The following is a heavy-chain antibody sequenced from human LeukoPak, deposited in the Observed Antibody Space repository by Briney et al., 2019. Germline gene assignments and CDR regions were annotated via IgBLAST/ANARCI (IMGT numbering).Heavy chain of an antibody. CDR3: AREGYYYHTSNGDDH. J-gene: IGHJ5*02. CDR2: ISVHSGHT. D-gene: IGHD3-22*01. V-gene: IGHV1-18*01. Sequence: ASAKVSCKASGGTLNTYSISWVRQAPGQGLEWMGRISVHSGHTNYVQKFQDRVTMTTDTSTSTAYMELRSLGSGDTAVYYCAREGYYYHTSNGDDHWGQGTLVTVSS. CDR1: GGTLNTYS.